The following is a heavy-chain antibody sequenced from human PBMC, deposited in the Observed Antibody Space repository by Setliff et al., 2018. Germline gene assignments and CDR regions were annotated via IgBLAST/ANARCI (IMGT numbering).Heavy chain of an antibody. CDR3: ARIGRRITIFGVVNDAFDI. Sequence: KTSETLSLTCVVYGGSFSGYYWSWIRQPPGEGLEWIGEINHSGSTNYNPSLKSRVTMSVDTSKNHVSLKLSSVTAADTAVYYCARIGRRITIFGVVNDAFDIWGQGTMVTVSS. CDR1: GGSFSGYY. CDR2: INHSGST. D-gene: IGHD3-3*01. V-gene: IGHV4-34*01. J-gene: IGHJ3*02.